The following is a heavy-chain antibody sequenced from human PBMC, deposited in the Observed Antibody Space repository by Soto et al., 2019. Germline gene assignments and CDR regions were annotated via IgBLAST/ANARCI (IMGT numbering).Heavy chain of an antibody. J-gene: IGHJ5*02. D-gene: IGHD3-22*01. CDR1: GFTFSTYA. Sequence: GGSLRLSCAASGFTFSTYAMSWVRQAPGKGPEWVSSISGSGGGRSYADSVKGRFTISRDNSKKTLYLQMNSLRAEDTATYFCATAYYDSRGFQDRWGQGTLVTVSS. V-gene: IGHV3-23*01. CDR2: ISGSGGGR. CDR3: ATAYYDSRGFQDR.